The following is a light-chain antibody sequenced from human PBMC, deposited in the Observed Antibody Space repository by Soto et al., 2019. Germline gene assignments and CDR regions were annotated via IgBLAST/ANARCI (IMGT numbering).Light chain of an antibody. Sequence: QSALTQPRSVSGSPGQSVAISCTGTSGDVGASDYVSWYQHNPGKAPKLMIYDVTKRPSGVPDRFFGSKSGNTASLTISGLQAEDEADYYCCSNAGGNTLVFGGGTKLTVL. CDR2: DVT. CDR1: SGDVGASDY. CDR3: CSNAGGNTLV. J-gene: IGLJ3*02. V-gene: IGLV2-11*01.